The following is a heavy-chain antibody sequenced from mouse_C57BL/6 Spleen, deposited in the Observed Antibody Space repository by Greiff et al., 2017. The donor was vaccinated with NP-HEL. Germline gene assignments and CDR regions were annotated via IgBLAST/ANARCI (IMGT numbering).Heavy chain of an antibody. Sequence: VKLMESGAELVRPGASVKLSCKASGYTFTDYYINWVKQRPGQGLEWIARIYPGSGNTYYNEKFKGKATLTAEKSSSTAYMQLSSLTSEDSAVYFCAREGDYGSSYGYWGQGTTLTVSS. CDR1: GYTFTDYY. J-gene: IGHJ2*01. CDR2: IYPGSGNT. D-gene: IGHD1-1*01. CDR3: AREGDYGSSYGY. V-gene: IGHV1-76*01.